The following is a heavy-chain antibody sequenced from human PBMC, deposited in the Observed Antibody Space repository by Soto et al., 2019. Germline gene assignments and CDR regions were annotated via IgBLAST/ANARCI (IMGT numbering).Heavy chain of an antibody. Sequence: GGSLRLSCAASGFTFSSYAMSWVRQARGKGLEWVSAISGSGGSTYYADSVKGRFTISRDNSKNTLYLQMNSLRAEDTAVYYCAKDLRGRSGWYFLPDYWGQGTLATVSS. CDR1: GFTFSSYA. V-gene: IGHV3-23*01. D-gene: IGHD6-19*01. CDR3: AKDLRGRSGWYFLPDY. J-gene: IGHJ4*02. CDR2: ISGSGGST.